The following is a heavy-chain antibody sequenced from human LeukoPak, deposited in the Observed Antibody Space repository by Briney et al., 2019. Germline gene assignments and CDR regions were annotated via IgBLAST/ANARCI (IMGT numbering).Heavy chain of an antibody. CDR1: GYTFTSYD. CDR2: MNPNSGNT. Sequence: GASVKVSCKASGYTFTSYDINWVRQATGQGLEWMGWMNPNSGNTGYAQKFQGRVTMTRNTSISTAYMELSSLRSEDTAVYYCARPNSVLRFLEWPKGGYHYYYMDVWGKGTTVTVSS. D-gene: IGHD3-3*01. J-gene: IGHJ6*03. V-gene: IGHV1-8*01. CDR3: ARPNSVLRFLEWPKGGYHYYYMDV.